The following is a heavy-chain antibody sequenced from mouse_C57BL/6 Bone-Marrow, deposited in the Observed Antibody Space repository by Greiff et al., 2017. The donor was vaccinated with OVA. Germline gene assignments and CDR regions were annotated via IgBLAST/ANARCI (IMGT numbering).Heavy chain of an antibody. CDR2: IHPNSGST. V-gene: IGHV1-64*01. D-gene: IGHD2-4*01. CDR1: GYTFTSYW. Sequence: QVQLKQSGAELVKPGASVKLSCKASGYTFTSYWMHWVKQRPGQGLEWIGMIHPNSGSTNYNEKFKSKATLTVDKSSSTAYMQLSSLTSEDSAVYYCARYTTILDYWGQGTTLTVSS. J-gene: IGHJ2*01. CDR3: ARYTTILDY.